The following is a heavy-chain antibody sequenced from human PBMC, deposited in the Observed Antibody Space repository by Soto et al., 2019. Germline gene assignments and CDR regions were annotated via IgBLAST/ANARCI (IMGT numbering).Heavy chain of an antibody. CDR2: ITNKSDTYAT. D-gene: IGHD2-15*01. J-gene: IGHJ4*01. CDR1: GFTFSGSA. Sequence: QPGGSLRLSCAASGFTFSGSAIHWVRQASGKGLEWIGLITNKSDTYATAYVASVRGRFTISRDDSENTAYLQMNSLKTEDTAVYYCIPDIVVVVAARWGQGTLVTVSS. V-gene: IGHV3-73*01. CDR3: IPDIVVVVAAR.